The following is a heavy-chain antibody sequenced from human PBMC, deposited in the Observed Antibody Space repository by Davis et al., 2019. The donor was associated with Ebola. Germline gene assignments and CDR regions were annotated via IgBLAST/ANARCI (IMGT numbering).Heavy chain of an antibody. CDR3: ARDSDDYSFDY. J-gene: IGHJ4*02. CDR1: PFTFLSYA. Sequence: GGSLRLSCAASPFTFLSYAMRCVRQAPGKGLAWVSAISGSGGSTYYADSVKGRFTISRDNSKNTLYLQMNSLRPEDTAVYYCARDSDDYSFDYWGQGTLVTVSS. D-gene: IGHD4-11*01. CDR2: ISGSGGST. V-gene: IGHV3-23*01.